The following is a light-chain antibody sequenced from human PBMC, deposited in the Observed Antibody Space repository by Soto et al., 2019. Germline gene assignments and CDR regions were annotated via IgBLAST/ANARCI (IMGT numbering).Light chain of an antibody. V-gene: IGKV1-39*01. J-gene: IGKJ4*02. Sequence: DIQMTQSPSSLSASVGDRVTITCRASQSITIYLNWYQQKPGKAPKLRIFATSSLQSGVPSRLSGSGYGTDFTINLSSRQSQDSATYYCHQRLTPPLTLGGGTKVDIK. CDR1: QSITIY. CDR2: ATS. CDR3: HQRLTPPLT.